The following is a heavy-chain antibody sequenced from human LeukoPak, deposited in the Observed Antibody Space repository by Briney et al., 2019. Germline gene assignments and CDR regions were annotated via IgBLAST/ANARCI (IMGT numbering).Heavy chain of an antibody. Sequence: SGGSLRLSCAVSGLTFSRYAMSWVRQAPGKGLEWVSAISESGSGTYYADSVKGRFTISRDNSKDTLSLQMNSLRAEDTAVYYCAEDIAQGYTFGSIEQDYWGQGTLVTVSS. CDR1: GLTFSRYA. CDR3: AEDIAQGYTFGSIEQDY. D-gene: IGHD5-18*01. V-gene: IGHV3-23*01. CDR2: ISESGSGT. J-gene: IGHJ4*02.